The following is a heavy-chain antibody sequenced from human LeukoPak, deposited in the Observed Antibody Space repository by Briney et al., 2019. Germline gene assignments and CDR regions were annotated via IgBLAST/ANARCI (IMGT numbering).Heavy chain of an antibody. CDR1: RFTLSSHA. D-gene: IGHD5-12*01. J-gene: IGHJ4*02. Sequence: GSLRLSCAPSRFTLSSHATSSVCHTPGKGLEWVSAVRGSGSDTYYAGSAKGRFTISRDNSKNTLYLQMNSLRAEDTAIYYCAKTSRVNSAYDSPFDYWGQGTLVTVSS. V-gene: IGHV3-23*01. CDR2: VRGSGSDT. CDR3: AKTSRVNSAYDSPFDY.